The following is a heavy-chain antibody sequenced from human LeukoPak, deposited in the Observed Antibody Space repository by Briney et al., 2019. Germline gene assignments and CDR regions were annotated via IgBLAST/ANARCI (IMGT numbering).Heavy chain of an antibody. CDR1: GGSISSSSYY. Sequence: SETLSLTCTVSGGSISSSSYYWGWIRQPPGKGLEWIGSTYYSGSTYYNPSLKSRVAISVDTSKNQFSLKLSSVIAAGTAVYYCANDYFDYWGQGTLVTVSS. CDR3: ANDYFDY. CDR2: TYYSGST. J-gene: IGHJ4*02. V-gene: IGHV4-39*01.